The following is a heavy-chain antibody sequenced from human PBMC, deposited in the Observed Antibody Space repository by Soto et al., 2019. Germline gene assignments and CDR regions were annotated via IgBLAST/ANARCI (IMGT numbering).Heavy chain of an antibody. D-gene: IGHD6-13*01. Sequence: LRLSCAASGFTFSSYGMHWVRQAPGKGLEWVAVIWYDGSNKYYADSVKGRFTISRDNSKNTLYLQMNSLRAEDTAVYYCARERLAAAAHDAIDIWGQGTMVTVSS. CDR3: ARERLAAAAHDAIDI. J-gene: IGHJ3*02. V-gene: IGHV3-33*01. CDR1: GFTFSSYG. CDR2: IWYDGSNK.